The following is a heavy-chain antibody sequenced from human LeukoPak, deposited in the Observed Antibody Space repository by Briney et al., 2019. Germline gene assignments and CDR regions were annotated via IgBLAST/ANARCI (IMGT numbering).Heavy chain of an antibody. Sequence: SETLSLTCTVCGGSISSYYWSWIRQPPGKGLEWIGYIYYSGSTNYNPSLKSRVTISVDTSKNQFSLKLSSVTAAGTAVYYCARDKRNLEYSSSSGLYYYYMDVWGKGTTVTVSS. CDR2: IYYSGST. CDR1: GGSISSYY. J-gene: IGHJ6*03. CDR3: ARDKRNLEYSSSSGLYYYYMDV. V-gene: IGHV4-59*01. D-gene: IGHD6-6*01.